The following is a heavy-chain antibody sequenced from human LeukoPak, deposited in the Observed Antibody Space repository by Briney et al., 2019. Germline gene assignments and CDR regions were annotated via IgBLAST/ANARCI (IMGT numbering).Heavy chain of an antibody. CDR2: TYYRSKWYN. Sequence: SQTLSLTCAISGDSVSSNSAAWNWIRQSPSRGLEWLGRTYYRSKWYNDYAVSVKSRTTINPDTPKNQFSLQLNSVTPEDTAVYYCARGHIVVVTAIPSGYYYMDVWGKGTTVTVSS. D-gene: IGHD2-21*02. J-gene: IGHJ6*03. CDR1: GDSVSSNSAA. CDR3: ARGHIVVVTAIPSGYYYMDV. V-gene: IGHV6-1*01.